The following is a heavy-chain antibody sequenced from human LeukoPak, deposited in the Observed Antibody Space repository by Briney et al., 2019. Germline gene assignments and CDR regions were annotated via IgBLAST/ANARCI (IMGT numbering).Heavy chain of an antibody. Sequence: GGSLRLSCAASGFTFSTYNMNWVRQAPGKGLEWVSSITSSSSYIYYADSVKGRFTISRDNAKNSLYLQMNSLRAEDTAVYYCARRATTERGHSYGLDYWGQGTLVTVSS. CDR1: GFTFSTYN. CDR2: ITSSSSYI. V-gene: IGHV3-21*01. D-gene: IGHD5-18*01. CDR3: ARRATTERGHSYGLDY. J-gene: IGHJ4*02.